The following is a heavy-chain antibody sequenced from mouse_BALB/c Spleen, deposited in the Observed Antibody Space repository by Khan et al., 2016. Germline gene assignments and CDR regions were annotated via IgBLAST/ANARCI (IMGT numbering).Heavy chain of an antibody. CDR3: ARDYYGSSFFDY. J-gene: IGHJ3*01. D-gene: IGHD1-1*01. CDR1: GYSITSDYA. V-gene: IGHV3-2*02. CDR2: INYSGGP. Sequence: EVQLQESGPGLVKPSQSLSLTCTVTGYSITSDYAWNWIRQFPGDKLEWMAYINYSGGPSYNPSLKSRISITRDTSKNQFFLQLNSVTAEDTATYYCARDYYGSSFFDYWGQGTLVTVSA.